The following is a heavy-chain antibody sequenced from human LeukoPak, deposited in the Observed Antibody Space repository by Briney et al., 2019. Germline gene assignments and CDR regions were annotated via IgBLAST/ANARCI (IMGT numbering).Heavy chain of an antibody. V-gene: IGHV3-11*01. CDR3: ARNLGWCSSETCYYFDP. Sequence: GGSLRLSCAASGFTFSDYYMSWIRQAPGKDLEWISYITNTGSTVHYADSVKGRFTISRDNDKNSLYLQMSGLRAEDTAIYYCARNLGWCSSETCYYFDPWGQGTQVTVYS. J-gene: IGHJ5*02. CDR1: GFTFSDYY. D-gene: IGHD2-15*01. CDR2: ITNTGSTV.